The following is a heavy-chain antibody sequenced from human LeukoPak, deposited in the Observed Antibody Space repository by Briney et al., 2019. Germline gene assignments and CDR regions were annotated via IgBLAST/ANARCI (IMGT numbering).Heavy chain of an antibody. D-gene: IGHD6-19*01. CDR3: AKDPSSGWYVYYYYGMDV. CDR2: ISGSGGST. Sequence: GGSLRLSCAASGFTFSSYAMSWVRQAPGKGLEWVSAISGSGGSTYYADSVKGRFTISRDNSKNALYLQMNSLRAEDTAVYYCAKDPSSGWYVYYYYGMDVWGQGTTVTVSS. J-gene: IGHJ6*02. V-gene: IGHV3-23*01. CDR1: GFTFSSYA.